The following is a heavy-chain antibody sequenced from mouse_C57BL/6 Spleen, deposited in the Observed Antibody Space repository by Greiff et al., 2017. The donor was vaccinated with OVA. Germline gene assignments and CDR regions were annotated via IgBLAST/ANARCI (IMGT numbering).Heavy chain of an antibody. V-gene: IGHV1-82*01. CDR3: ARRGPNWDEGFDY. D-gene: IGHD4-1*01. Sequence: VQLQQSGPELVKPGASVKISCKASGYAFSSSWMNWVKQRPGKGLEWIGRLYPGDGDTNYNGKFKGKATLTADKSSSTAYMQLSSLTSEDSAVYFCARRGPNWDEGFDYWGQGTTLTVSS. CDR2: LYPGDGDT. J-gene: IGHJ2*01. CDR1: GYAFSSSW.